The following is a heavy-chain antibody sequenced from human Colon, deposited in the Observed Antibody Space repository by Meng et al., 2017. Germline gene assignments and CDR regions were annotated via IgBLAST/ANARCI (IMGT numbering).Heavy chain of an antibody. D-gene: IGHD1-1*01. CDR1: GDSISSDIW. Sequence: QVHLQESGPRPVKPSGTLSLTCTVLGDSISSDIWWSWVRQPPGKGRGWIGEVYHRGDTNYNPSLKSRVDISVDKSKNQFYLSLFSVTAADTAVYYCGRDQGRQLINHWGQGTLVTVSS. CDR3: GRDQGRQLINH. J-gene: IGHJ4*02. V-gene: IGHV4-4*02. CDR2: VYHRGDT.